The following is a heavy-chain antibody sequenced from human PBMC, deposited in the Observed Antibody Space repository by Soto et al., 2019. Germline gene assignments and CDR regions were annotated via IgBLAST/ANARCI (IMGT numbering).Heavy chain of an antibody. J-gene: IGHJ4*02. Sequence: LSLTCTVSGGSISSSSYYWGWIRQPPGKGLEWIGSIYYSGSTYYNPSLKSRVTISVDTSKNQFSLKLSSVTAADTAVYYCARQGYSSGWLIDYWAREPWSPSPQ. V-gene: IGHV4-39*01. CDR1: GGSISSSSYY. D-gene: IGHD6-19*01. CDR3: ARQGYSSGWLIDY. CDR2: IYYSGST.